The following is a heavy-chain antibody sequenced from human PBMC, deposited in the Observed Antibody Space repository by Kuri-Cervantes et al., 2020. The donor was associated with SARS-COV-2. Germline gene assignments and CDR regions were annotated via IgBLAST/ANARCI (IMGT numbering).Heavy chain of an antibody. CDR2: IKQDGSEK. J-gene: IGHJ4*02. CDR3: AREFVSCNPGYYDSSGTDDY. V-gene: IGHV3-7*03. CDR1: GFTFSSYW. D-gene: IGHD3-22*01. Sequence: GESLKISCAASGFTFSSYWMSWVRQAPGKGLEWVANIKQDGSEKYYVDSVKGRFTISRDNAKNSLYLQMNSLRAEDTAVYYCAREFVSCNPGYYDSSGTDDYWGQGTLVTVSS.